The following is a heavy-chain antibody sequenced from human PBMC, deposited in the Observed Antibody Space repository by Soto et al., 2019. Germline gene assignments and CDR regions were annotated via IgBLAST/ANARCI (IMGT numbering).Heavy chain of an antibody. CDR3: ARAERLLWFGGGGGGPSFVY. V-gene: IGHV4-31*03. CDR2: IYYSGST. Sequence: QVQLQESGPGLVKPSQTLSLTCTVSGGSISSGGYYWSWIRQHPGKGLEWIGYIYYSGSTYYNPSLKSRVTISVDTSKNQFSLKLSSVTAADTAVYYCARAERLLWFGGGGGGPSFVYWGQGTLVTVSS. J-gene: IGHJ4*02. CDR1: GGSISSGGYY. D-gene: IGHD3-10*01.